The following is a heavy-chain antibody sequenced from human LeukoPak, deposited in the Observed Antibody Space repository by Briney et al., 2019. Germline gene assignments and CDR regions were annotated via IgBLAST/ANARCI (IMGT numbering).Heavy chain of an antibody. V-gene: IGHV3-7*01. J-gene: IGHJ4*02. CDR3: ASNYDFWSGSPPH. CDR2: IKQDGSEK. Sequence: GGSLRLSCAASGFTFSSYWMSWVRQAPGKGLEWVANIKQDGSEKYYVDSVKGRFTISRDNAKNSLYLQMNSLRAEDTAVYYCASNYDFWSGSPPHWGQGTLVTVSS. CDR1: GFTFSSYW. D-gene: IGHD3-3*01.